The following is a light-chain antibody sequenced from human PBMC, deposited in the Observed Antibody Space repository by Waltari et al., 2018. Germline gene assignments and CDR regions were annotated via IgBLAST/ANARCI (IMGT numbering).Light chain of an antibody. J-gene: IGLJ2*01. CDR1: SSNIQYNF. V-gene: IGLV1-51*01. CDR3: ATWDNTLSAAV. CDR2: DNR. Sequence: QSVLTQPPSLSAAPGQKVTISCSGNSSNIQYNFVSWYQQVSGTAPSLLIYDNRQRPSGLPDRISASKSGTSATLVITGLQTADEADYFCATWDNTLSAAVFGGGTKLTVL.